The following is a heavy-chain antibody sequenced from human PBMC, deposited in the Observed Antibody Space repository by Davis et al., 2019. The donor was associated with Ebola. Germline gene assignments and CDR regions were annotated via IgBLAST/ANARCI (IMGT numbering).Heavy chain of an antibody. CDR2: INHSGST. CDR1: GGSFSGYY. CDR3: ARLYYSSHGGDL. Sequence: PSETLSLTCAVYGGSFSGYYWSWIRQPPGKGLEWIGEINHSGSTNYNPSLKSRVTISVDTSKNQFSLKLSSVTAADTAVYYCARLYYSSHGGDLWGRGTLVTVSS. V-gene: IGHV4-34*01. J-gene: IGHJ2*01. D-gene: IGHD1-26*01.